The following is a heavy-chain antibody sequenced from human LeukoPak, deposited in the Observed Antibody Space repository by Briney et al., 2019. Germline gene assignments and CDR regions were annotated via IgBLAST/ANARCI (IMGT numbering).Heavy chain of an antibody. Sequence: SETLSLTCTVSGGSISSGDYYWSWIRQPPGKGLEWNGYIYYSGSTYYNPSLKSRVTISVDTSKNQFSLKLSSVTAADTAVYYCARGPFPHAINYYDSSGYPWGQGTLVTVSS. CDR1: GGSISSGDYY. V-gene: IGHV4-30-4*08. CDR2: IYYSGST. J-gene: IGHJ5*02. D-gene: IGHD3-22*01. CDR3: ARGPFPHAINYYDSSGYP.